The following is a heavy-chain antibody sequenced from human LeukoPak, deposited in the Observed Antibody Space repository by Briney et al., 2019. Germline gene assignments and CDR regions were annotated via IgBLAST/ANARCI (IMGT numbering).Heavy chain of an antibody. CDR1: GFTFSSYE. Sequence: PGGSLRLSCAASGFTFSSYEMNWVRQAPGKGLEWVSYISSSGSTIYYADSVKGRFTISRDNAKNSLYLQMNSLRAEDTAVYYCARAEDGYNLDYWGQGTLVTVSS. D-gene: IGHD5-24*01. CDR3: ARAEDGYNLDY. V-gene: IGHV3-48*03. J-gene: IGHJ4*02. CDR2: ISSSGSTI.